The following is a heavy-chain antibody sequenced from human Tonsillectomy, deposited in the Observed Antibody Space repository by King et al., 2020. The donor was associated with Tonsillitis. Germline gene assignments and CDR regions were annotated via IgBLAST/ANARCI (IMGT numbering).Heavy chain of an antibody. V-gene: IGHV4-31*03. Sequence: QVQLQESGPGLVKPSQTLSLTCTVSGDSISSGAYYWSWIRQHPGTGLEWIGSIYYTGITFYNPSLRSRLTISLDASENQFSLRLRSVTAADTAVFYCARAIYYSGSGIYYEDPFDIWGPGTLVTVSS. CDR1: GDSISSGAYY. J-gene: IGHJ3*02. CDR2: IYYTGIT. D-gene: IGHD3-10*01. CDR3: ARAIYYSGSGIYYEDPFDI.